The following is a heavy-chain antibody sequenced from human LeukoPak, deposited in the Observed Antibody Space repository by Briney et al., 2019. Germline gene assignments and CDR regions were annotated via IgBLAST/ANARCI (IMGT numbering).Heavy chain of an antibody. Sequence: SETLSLTCTVSGGSISSYYWSWIRQPPGKGLEWIGEINHSGSTNYNPSLKSRVTISVDTSKNQFSLKVSSVTAADTAVYYCASQALYSGSYSRFDYWGQGTLVTVSS. CDR2: INHSGST. CDR3: ASQALYSGSYSRFDY. J-gene: IGHJ4*02. CDR1: GGSISSYY. V-gene: IGHV4-34*01. D-gene: IGHD1-26*01.